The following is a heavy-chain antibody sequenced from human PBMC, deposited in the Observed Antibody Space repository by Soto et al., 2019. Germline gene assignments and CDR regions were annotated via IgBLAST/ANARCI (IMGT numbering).Heavy chain of an antibody. CDR2: INHSGSP. CDR3: ARVPWQVLGWFDP. D-gene: IGHD7-27*01. Sequence: PSETLSLTCAVYGGSFSGYYWSWIRQPPGKGLEWIGEINHSGSPNYNPSLKSRVTISVDTSKNQFSLKLSSVTAADTAVYYCARVPWQVLGWFDPWGQGTLVTVSS. J-gene: IGHJ5*02. CDR1: GGSFSGYY. V-gene: IGHV4-34*01.